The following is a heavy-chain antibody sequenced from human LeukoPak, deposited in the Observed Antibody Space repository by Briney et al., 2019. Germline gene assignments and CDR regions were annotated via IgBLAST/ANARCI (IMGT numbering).Heavy chain of an antibody. CDR3: ATLYYDFWSGYYFPFDY. CDR2: ISGSGGST. D-gene: IGHD3-3*01. J-gene: IGHJ4*02. V-gene: IGHV3-23*01. Sequence: QPGGSLRLSCAASGFTFSTYAMNWVRQAPGKGLEWVSAISGSGGSTYYADSVKGRFSISRDNSKNTLYLQMNSLRAEDTAVYYCATLYYDFWSGYYFPFDYWGRGTLVTVSS. CDR1: GFTFSTYA.